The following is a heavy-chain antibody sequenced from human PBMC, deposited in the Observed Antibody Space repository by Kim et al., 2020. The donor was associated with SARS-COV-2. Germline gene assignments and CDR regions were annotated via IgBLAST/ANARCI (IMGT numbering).Heavy chain of an antibody. Sequence: GGSLRLSCAVSGIPFSNAWFNWVCQSPGKGLEWVGRIKSKTDGGTSDLAAPVKGRFAISRDDSENTLYLLMNNVKTDDSAVYYCTTVSMRWGQGTLVTVSS. CDR1: GIPFSNAW. J-gene: IGHJ4*02. CDR2: IKSKTDGGTS. V-gene: IGHV3-15*01. CDR3: TTVSMR. D-gene: IGHD2-2*01.